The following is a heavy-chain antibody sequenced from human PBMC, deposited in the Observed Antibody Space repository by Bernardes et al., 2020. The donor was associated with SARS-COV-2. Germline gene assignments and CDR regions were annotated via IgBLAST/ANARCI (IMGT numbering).Heavy chain of an antibody. CDR3: ASGAYMITFGGVIVIPSGAFDI. CDR1: GGSISSSSYY. V-gene: IGHV4-39*01. Sequence: TLSLTCTVSGGSISSSSYYWGWIRQPPGKGLEWIGSIYYSGSTYYNPSLKSRVTISVDTSKNQFSLKLSSVTAADTAVYYCASGAYMITFGGVIVIPSGAFDIWGQGTMVTVSS. CDR2: IYYSGST. J-gene: IGHJ3*02. D-gene: IGHD3-16*02.